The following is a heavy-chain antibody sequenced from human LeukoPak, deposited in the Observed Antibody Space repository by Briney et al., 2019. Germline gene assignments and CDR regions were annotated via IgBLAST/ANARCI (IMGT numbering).Heavy chain of an antibody. CDR1: GFTFSSYG. CDR3: AREGVSVTNFDY. V-gene: IGHV4-34*01. D-gene: IGHD5/OR15-5a*01. J-gene: IGHJ4*02. CDR2: VNHSGST. Sequence: GSLRLSCAASGFTFSSYGMSWIRQTPGKGLEWIGEVNHSGSTNYNPSLKSRVTISVDTSKNQFSLKLNSVSAADTAVYYCAREGVSVTNFDYWGRGTLVTVSS.